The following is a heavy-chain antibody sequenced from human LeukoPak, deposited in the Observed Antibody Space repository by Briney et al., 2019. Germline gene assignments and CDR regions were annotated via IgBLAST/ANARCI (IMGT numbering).Heavy chain of an antibody. CDR1: GFTFSSYS. J-gene: IGHJ4*02. D-gene: IGHD3-10*01. CDR3: AREGRPSGATKIFDY. CDR2: IRTVTSPI. V-gene: IGHV3-21*01. Sequence: GGSLRLSCAVSGFTFSSYSMHWVRQAPGKGLEWVSCIRTVTSPIYYADAVKGRFTVSRDNAKNSLYLEMNSLRAEDTAVYYWAREGRPSGATKIFDYWGQGTLVAVSS.